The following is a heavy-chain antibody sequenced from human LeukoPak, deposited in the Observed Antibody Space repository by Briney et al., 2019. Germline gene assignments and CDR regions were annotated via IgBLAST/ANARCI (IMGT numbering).Heavy chain of an antibody. J-gene: IGHJ3*02. CDR2: ISSSSSYI. CDR3: ARDEGSGYLHDAFDI. Sequence: GGSLRLSCAASGFTFSSYSMNWVRQAPGKGLEWVSSISSSSSYIYYADSVKGRFTISRDNAKNSLYLQMNSLRAEDTAVYYCARDEGSGYLHDAFDIWGQGTMVTVSS. D-gene: IGHD3-22*01. CDR1: GFTFSSYS. V-gene: IGHV3-21*01.